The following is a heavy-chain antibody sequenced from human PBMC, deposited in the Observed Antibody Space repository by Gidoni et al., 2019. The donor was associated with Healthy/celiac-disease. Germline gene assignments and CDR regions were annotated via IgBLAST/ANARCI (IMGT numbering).Heavy chain of an antibody. J-gene: IGHJ4*02. V-gene: IGHV4-39*01. CDR1: GGSISSSSYY. D-gene: IGHD5-18*01. Sequence: QLQLQESCPGLVKPSETLSLTCTVSGGSISSSSYYWGWICQPPGKGLEWIGSIYYSGSTYYNPSLKSRVTISVDTSKNQFSLKLSSVTAADTAVYYCARKDTAMVCFDYWGQGTLVTVSS. CDR2: IYYSGST. CDR3: ARKDTAMVCFDY.